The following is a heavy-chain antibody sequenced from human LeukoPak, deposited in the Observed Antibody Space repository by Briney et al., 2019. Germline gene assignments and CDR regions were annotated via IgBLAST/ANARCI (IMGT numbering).Heavy chain of an antibody. CDR1: GFTVSSNY. CDR2: IYSGGST. V-gene: IGHV3-66*02. D-gene: IGHD5-24*01. J-gene: IGHJ4*02. CDR3: AKEAEGDGYNYFLGRSGLDY. Sequence: GGSLRLSCAASGFTVSSNYMSWVRQAPGKGLEWVSVIYSGGSTYYADSVKGRFTISRDNSKNTLYLQMNSLRAEDTAVYYCAKEAEGDGYNYFLGRSGLDYWGQGTLVTVSS.